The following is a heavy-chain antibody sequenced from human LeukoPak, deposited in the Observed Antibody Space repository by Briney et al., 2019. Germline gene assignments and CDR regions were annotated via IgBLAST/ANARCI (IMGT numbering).Heavy chain of an antibody. CDR3: ARATGDGRHAFDI. CDR2: INTDGSST. V-gene: IGHV3-74*01. Sequence: GGSLRLSCAASGFTFSSYWMHRVRQAPGKGLVWVSRINTDGSSTSYADSVKGRFTISRDNAKNTLYLQMNSLRAEDTAVYYCARATGDGRHAFDIWGKGQLSPSLQ. D-gene: IGHD7-27*01. J-gene: IGHJ3*02. CDR1: GFTFSSYW.